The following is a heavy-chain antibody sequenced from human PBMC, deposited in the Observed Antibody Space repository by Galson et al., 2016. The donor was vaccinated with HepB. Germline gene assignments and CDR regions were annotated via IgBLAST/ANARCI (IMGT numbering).Heavy chain of an antibody. Sequence: SVKVSCKASGYTFTKSDIYWVRQATGQGLEWMGWMNPNSGSADFAQKFQGRLTLTRNTSITTAYMELNSLKSDDTAVYYCSRGHESGSGCYNWGQGTLVTVSS. CDR1: GYTFTKSD. CDR3: SRGHESGSGCYN. J-gene: IGHJ4*02. V-gene: IGHV1-8*01. CDR2: MNPNSGSA. D-gene: IGHD6-19*01.